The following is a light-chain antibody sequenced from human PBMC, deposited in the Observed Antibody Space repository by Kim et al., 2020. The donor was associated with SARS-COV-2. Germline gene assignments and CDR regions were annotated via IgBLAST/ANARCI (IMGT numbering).Light chain of an antibody. CDR3: GGWDESLSGGV. CDR2: RNN. Sequence: QSVLTQPPSASGTPGQRVTISCSGSSSNIGSNYVYWYQQLPGTAPQLLIYRNNQRPSGGPHRFSGSKSGTSASLAISGVRSADEADDYCGGWDESLSGGVFGGGTQLTVL. V-gene: IGLV1-47*01. J-gene: IGLJ3*02. CDR1: SSNIGSNY.